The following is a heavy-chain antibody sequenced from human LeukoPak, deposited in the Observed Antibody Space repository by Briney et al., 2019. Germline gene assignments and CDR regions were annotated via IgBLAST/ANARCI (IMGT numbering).Heavy chain of an antibody. CDR1: GFSFNSYW. D-gene: IGHD5-24*01. CDR2: IKYDDSEK. CDR3: VRGRDGSF. Sequence: GGSLRLSCAASGFSFNSYWMTWVRQAPGKGLEWVANIKYDDSEKYLVESVKGRFTISRDNAQNSLFLQMDSLRVEDTAVYYCVRGRDGSFWGRGTQVTVSS. V-gene: IGHV3-7*01. J-gene: IGHJ4*02.